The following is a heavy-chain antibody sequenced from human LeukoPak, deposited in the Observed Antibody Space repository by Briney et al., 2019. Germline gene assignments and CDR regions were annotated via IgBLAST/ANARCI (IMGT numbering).Heavy chain of an antibody. Sequence: ASVKVSCKASGYTFTSYYMHWVRQAPGQGLEWMGIISPGGGSTSYTQKFQGRVTMTRGTSTSTVYMDLSSLTSEDTAMYYCARESGEAVVTRYFDYWGQGTLVTVSS. CDR3: ARESGEAVVTRYFDY. CDR1: GYTFTSYY. D-gene: IGHD2-21*02. CDR2: ISPGGGST. V-gene: IGHV1-46*01. J-gene: IGHJ4*02.